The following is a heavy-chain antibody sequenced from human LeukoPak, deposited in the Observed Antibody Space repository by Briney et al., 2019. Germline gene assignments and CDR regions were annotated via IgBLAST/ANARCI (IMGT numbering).Heavy chain of an antibody. CDR3: AKAAVAGVLYNCFDP. CDR2: ISYDGSNK. CDR1: GFTFSSYG. D-gene: IGHD6-19*01. V-gene: IGHV3-30*18. Sequence: GGSLRLSCAASGFTFSSYGMHWVRQAPGKGLEWVAVISYDGSNKYYADSVKGRFTISRDNSKNTLYLQINSLRAEDTAVYYCAKAAVAGVLYNCFDPWAREPWSPSPQ. J-gene: IGHJ5*02.